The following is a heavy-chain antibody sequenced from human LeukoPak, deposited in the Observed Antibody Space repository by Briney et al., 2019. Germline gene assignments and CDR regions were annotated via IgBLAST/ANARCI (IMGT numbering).Heavy chain of an antibody. V-gene: IGHV4-34*01. CDR2: INHSGST. Sequence: SETLSLTCAVYGGSFSGYYWSWIRQPPGKGLEWIGEINHSGSTNYNPSLKSRVTISVDTSKNQFSLKLSSVTAADTAVYYCARGGKQLGFYYYYYMDVWGKGTTVTVSS. J-gene: IGHJ6*03. D-gene: IGHD6-6*01. CDR3: ARGGKQLGFYYYYYMDV. CDR1: GGSFSGYY.